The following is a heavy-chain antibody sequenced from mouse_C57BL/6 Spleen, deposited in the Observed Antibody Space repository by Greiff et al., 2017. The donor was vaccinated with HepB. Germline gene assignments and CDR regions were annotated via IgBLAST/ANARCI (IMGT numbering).Heavy chain of an antibody. J-gene: IGHJ2*01. CDR2: ISYSGST. D-gene: IGHD2-4*01. CDR1: GYSITSGYD. Sequence: EVMLVESGPGMVKPSQSLSLTCTVTGYSITSGYDWHWIRHFPGNKLEWMGYISYSGSTNYNPSLKSRISITHDTSKNHFFLKLNSVTTEDTATYYCARERDYDGYYFDYWGQGTTLTVSS. CDR3: ARERDYDGYYFDY. V-gene: IGHV3-1*01.